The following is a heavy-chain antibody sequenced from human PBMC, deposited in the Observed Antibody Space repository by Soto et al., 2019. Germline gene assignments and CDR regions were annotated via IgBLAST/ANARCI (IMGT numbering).Heavy chain of an antibody. CDR3: ARTRITIFGVVQLYYYYGMDV. CDR2: IIPIFGTA. CDR1: GGTFSSYA. Sequence: GASVKVSCKASGGTFSSYAISWVRQAPGQGLEWMGGIIPIFGTANYAQKFQRRVTITADESTSTAYMELSSLRSEDTAVYYCARTRITIFGVVQLYYYYGMDVCGQGTTVTVSS. J-gene: IGHJ6*02. D-gene: IGHD3-3*01. V-gene: IGHV1-69*13.